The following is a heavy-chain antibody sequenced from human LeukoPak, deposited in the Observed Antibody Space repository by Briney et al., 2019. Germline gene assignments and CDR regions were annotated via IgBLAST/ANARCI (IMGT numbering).Heavy chain of an antibody. Sequence: GGSLRLSCAASGFTFTSNSMNWVRQAPGKGLEWVSSISTSGSFIYYSDSVKGRFTISRDNAKNSVSLQMNGLRAEDTALYYCARGSGWMSAFDIWGQGTMVTVSS. D-gene: IGHD6-19*01. CDR1: GFTFTSNS. J-gene: IGHJ3*02. CDR2: ISTSGSFI. V-gene: IGHV3-21*01. CDR3: ARGSGWMSAFDI.